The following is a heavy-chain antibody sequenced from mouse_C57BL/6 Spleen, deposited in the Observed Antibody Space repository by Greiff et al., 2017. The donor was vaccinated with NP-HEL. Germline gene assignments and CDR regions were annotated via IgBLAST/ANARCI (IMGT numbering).Heavy chain of an antibody. D-gene: IGHD1-1*01. CDR3: ASYGSKSYYAMDY. CDR1: GYTFTSYW. Sequence: VQLQESGAELVKPGASVKLSCKASGYTFTSYWMHWVKQRPGRGLEWIGRIDPNSGGTKYNEKFKSKATLTVDKPSSTAYMQLSSLTSEDSAVYYCASYGSKSYYAMDYWGQGTSVTVSS. J-gene: IGHJ4*01. V-gene: IGHV1-72*01. CDR2: IDPNSGGT.